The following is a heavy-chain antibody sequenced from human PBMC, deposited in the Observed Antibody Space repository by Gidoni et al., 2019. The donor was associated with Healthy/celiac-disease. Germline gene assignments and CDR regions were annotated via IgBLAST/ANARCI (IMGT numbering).Heavy chain of an antibody. Sequence: QLQLQESGPGLVKPSETLSLTCTVSGGSISSSSYYWGWIRQPPGKGLEWIGSIYYSGSTYYNPSLKSRVTISVDTSKNQFSLKLSSVTAADTAVYYCARHTGITIWFGDTTFDYWGQGTLVTVSS. D-gene: IGHD3-10*01. CDR3: ARHTGITIWFGDTTFDY. CDR1: GGSISSSSYY. J-gene: IGHJ4*02. CDR2: IYYSGST. V-gene: IGHV4-39*01.